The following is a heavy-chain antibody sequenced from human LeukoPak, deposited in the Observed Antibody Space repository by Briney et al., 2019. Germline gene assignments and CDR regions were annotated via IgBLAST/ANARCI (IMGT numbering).Heavy chain of an antibody. CDR2: ISSRGDTI. D-gene: IGHD3-10*01. CDR3: AKDGLYGSGLGNWFDP. Sequence: GGSLRPSCAASGFTFSDYYMSWIRQAPGKGLEWVSYISSRGDTIYYTDSVKGRFTISRDNAKNSLYLQMNSLRAEDTALYYCAKDGLYGSGLGNWFDPWGQGTLVTVSS. V-gene: IGHV3-11*01. CDR1: GFTFSDYY. J-gene: IGHJ5*02.